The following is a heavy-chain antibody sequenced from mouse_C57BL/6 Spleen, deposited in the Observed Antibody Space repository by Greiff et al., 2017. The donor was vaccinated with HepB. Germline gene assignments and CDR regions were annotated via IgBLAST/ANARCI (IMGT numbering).Heavy chain of an antibody. D-gene: IGHD2-4*01. CDR3: TRSYYDYDEDYFDY. CDR1: GYTFTSYW. V-gene: IGHV1-5*01. Sequence: EVQLQQSGTVLARPGASVKMSCKTSGYTFTSYWMHWVKQRPGQGLEWIGAIYPGNSDTSYNQKFKGKAKLTAVTSASTAYMELSSLTNEDSAVYYCTRSYYDYDEDYFDYWGQGTTLTVSS. CDR2: IYPGNSDT. J-gene: IGHJ2*01.